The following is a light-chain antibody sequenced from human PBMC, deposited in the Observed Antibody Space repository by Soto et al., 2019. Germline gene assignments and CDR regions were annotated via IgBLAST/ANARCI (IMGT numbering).Light chain of an antibody. J-gene: IGLJ1*01. CDR1: KNNVGGYNY. CDR2: DVT. Sequence: ALNQPASASGTPRQSITISCTATKNNVGGYNYVSWYQQHPGKAPKLMIYDVTNRPSGVSNRFSGSKSGNTASLTISGLQDDKQAHYTFTSYPRNHSCVFGPGAKPPVL. V-gene: IGLV2-14*03. CDR3: TSYPRNHSCV.